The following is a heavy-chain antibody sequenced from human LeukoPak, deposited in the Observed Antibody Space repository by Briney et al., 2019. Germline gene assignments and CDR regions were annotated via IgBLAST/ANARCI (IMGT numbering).Heavy chain of an antibody. CDR3: ATPGGVVIGAAY. J-gene: IGHJ4*02. D-gene: IGHD3-3*01. CDR1: GGSISSYY. CDR2: IYYSGST. V-gene: IGHV4-59*08. Sequence: SETLSLTCTVSGGSISSYYWSWIRQPPGKGLEWIGYIYYSGSTNYNPSLKSRVTISVDTSKNQFSLKLSSVTAADTAVYYCATPGGVVIGAAYWGQGTLVTVSS.